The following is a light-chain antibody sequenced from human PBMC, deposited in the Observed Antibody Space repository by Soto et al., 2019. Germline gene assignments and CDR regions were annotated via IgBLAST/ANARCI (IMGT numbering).Light chain of an antibody. CDR3: HQSHSLLYT. V-gene: IGKV1-39*01. CDR2: ATS. CDR1: QSISNY. J-gene: IGKJ2*01. Sequence: DIQMTQSPSSLSASVGDRVTITCRASQSISNYLNWYQQKPGKAPKLLIYATSNLQSGVPSRFSGSRSGTDFTLTISSLQPEDFATYFCHQSHSLLYTFGQGTKLEIK.